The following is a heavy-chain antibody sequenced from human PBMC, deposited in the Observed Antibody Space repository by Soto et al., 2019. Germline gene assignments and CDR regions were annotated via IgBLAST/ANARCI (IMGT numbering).Heavy chain of an antibody. D-gene: IGHD3-10*01. V-gene: IGHV3-21*01. CDR3: ARAPRVYGSGSPPRDPFDY. J-gene: IGHJ4*02. CDR2: ISSSSSYI. CDR1: GFTFSSYS. Sequence: GGSLRLSCAASGFTFSSYSMNWVRQAPGKGLEWVSSISSSSSYIYYADSVKGRFTISRDNAKNSLYLQMNSLRAEDTAVYYCARAPRVYGSGSPPRDPFDYWGQGTLVTVSS.